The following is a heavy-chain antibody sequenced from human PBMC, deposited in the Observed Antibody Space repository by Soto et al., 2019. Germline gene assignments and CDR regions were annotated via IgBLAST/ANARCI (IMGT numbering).Heavy chain of an antibody. CDR1: GGTFSSYA. J-gene: IGHJ5*02. CDR2: SSAHNGNT. Sequence: ASVKVSCKASGGTFSSYAIRWVRQAPGQGLEWMGWSSAHNGNTNYVQKLQVRVTMTTGTSASTAYMELRSLRADDTAVYYCARDSAYSSGWPGPWAQGTLVPV. V-gene: IGHV1-18*01. D-gene: IGHD6-19*01. CDR3: ARDSAYSSGWPGP.